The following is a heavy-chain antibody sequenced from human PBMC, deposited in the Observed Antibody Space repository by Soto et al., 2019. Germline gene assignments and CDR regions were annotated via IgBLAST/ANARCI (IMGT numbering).Heavy chain of an antibody. V-gene: IGHV1-18*01. CDR1: GYTFTSYG. D-gene: IGHD6-19*01. Sequence: GASVKVSCKASGYTFTSYGISWVRQAPGQGVDWMGWISAYNGNTNYAQKLQGRVTMTTDTSTSTAYMELRSLRSGDTAVYYCARVMLRGEQWLVRFYYFDYWGQGTLVTVSS. CDR3: ARVMLRGEQWLVRFYYFDY. J-gene: IGHJ4*02. CDR2: ISAYNGNT.